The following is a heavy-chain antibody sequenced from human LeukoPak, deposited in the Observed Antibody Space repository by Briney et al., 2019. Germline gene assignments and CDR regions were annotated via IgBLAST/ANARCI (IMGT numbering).Heavy chain of an antibody. J-gene: IGHJ6*03. V-gene: IGHV3-13*01. CDR3: ARGPPRGKYYYMDV. CDR1: GFTFSSFD. D-gene: IGHD1-1*01. CDR2: IGTASDT. Sequence: GGSLRLSCAATGFTFSSFDMHWVRQPTGQGLEWVSTIGTASDTYYPGSVEGRFTLPRDSAKNSLYLQMNSLTAGDTAVYYCARGPPRGKYYYMDVWGKGTTVTVSS.